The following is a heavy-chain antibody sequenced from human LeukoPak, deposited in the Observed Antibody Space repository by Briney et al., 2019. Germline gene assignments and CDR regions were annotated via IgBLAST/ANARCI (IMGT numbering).Heavy chain of an antibody. Sequence: SETLSLTCAVSIDSTSGNYWSWVRQPPGQGLEWIGEVSLSGLTNYNPTLNSRVIMALDTSKNHLSLNLTSVTAADTAVYFCSRENGAFSPFGYWGQGTLVTVPS. D-gene: IGHD2-8*01. V-gene: IGHV4-4*02. J-gene: IGHJ4*02. CDR2: VSLSGLT. CDR1: IDSTSGNY. CDR3: SRENGAFSPFGY.